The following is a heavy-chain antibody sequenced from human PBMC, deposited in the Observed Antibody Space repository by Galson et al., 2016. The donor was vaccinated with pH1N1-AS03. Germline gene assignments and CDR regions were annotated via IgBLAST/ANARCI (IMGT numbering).Heavy chain of an antibody. Sequence: SVKVSCKASGYTFSTYGVSWVRQAPGQGLEWMGWISGYDDDTNYAQNVAGRVTMTTDKSTSTVYMGLRSLRSDDTAVYYCARDRGLRPDTFDIWGQGTWVTVSS. CDR2: ISGYDDDT. J-gene: IGHJ3*02. CDR3: ARDRGLRPDTFDI. V-gene: IGHV1-18*04. CDR1: GYTFSTYG. D-gene: IGHD2-15*01.